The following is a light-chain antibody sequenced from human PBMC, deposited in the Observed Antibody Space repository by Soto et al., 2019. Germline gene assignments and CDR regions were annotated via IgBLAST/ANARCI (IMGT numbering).Light chain of an antibody. V-gene: IGLV2-14*01. CDR1: SSDVGVYNY. CDR2: EVR. J-gene: IGLJ2*01. Sequence: QSALTQPASVSGSPGQSITISCTGTSSDVGVYNYVSWYQQHPGKAPKLMIYEVRNRPSGISNRFSGSKSGYTASLTISGLQAEDEADYYCSSYTSAGTLVFGGGTKVTVL. CDR3: SSYTSAGTLV.